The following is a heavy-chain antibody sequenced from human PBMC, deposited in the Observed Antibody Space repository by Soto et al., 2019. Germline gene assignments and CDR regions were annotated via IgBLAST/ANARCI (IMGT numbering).Heavy chain of an antibody. CDR1: GFSLNTGGPG. V-gene: IGHV2-5*01. Sequence: QITLKESGPTLVKPTQTLTLTCTFSGFSLNTGGPGVGWIRQPPGKALEWLALIYWNEDKRYSPSLKSRLTITKDTSKNQVVLIMTNSDPVDTATYYCAHRGYGDYPRDNWFDPWGQGTLVTVSS. CDR3: AHRGYGDYPRDNWFDP. CDR2: IYWNEDK. J-gene: IGHJ5*02. D-gene: IGHD4-17*01.